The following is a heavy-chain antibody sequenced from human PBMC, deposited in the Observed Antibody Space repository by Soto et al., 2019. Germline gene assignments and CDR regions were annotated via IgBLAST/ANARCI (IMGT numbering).Heavy chain of an antibody. CDR2: TSAENGDT. CDR1: GYTFTHYG. Sequence: QVQLVQSGAEVKEPGASVKVSCKASGYTFTHYGFSWVRQAPGQGLEWLAWTSAENGDTNYAPKLQGRVTLTTDTSTGKASMELRSLRSDDTAVYYFARDERGTCTSSICYYFDYWGQGTLVTVSS. D-gene: IGHD2-2*01. J-gene: IGHJ4*02. V-gene: IGHV1-18*04. CDR3: ARDERGTCTSSICYYFDY.